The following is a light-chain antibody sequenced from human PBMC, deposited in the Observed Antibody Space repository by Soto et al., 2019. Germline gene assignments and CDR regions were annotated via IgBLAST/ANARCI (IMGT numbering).Light chain of an antibody. CDR1: QSVGSY. CDR3: QSYNNWPLN. CDR2: DTS. J-gene: IGKJ4*01. V-gene: IGKV3-15*01. Sequence: DIVLKKSPGTRSLYPGERDNRYCMASQSVGSYLAWYQQRPGQAPRLLIYDTSARATGVPARFSGSRSGPEFTLTINSLQSEDFAIYYCQSYNNWPLNCGGGTTGAIK.